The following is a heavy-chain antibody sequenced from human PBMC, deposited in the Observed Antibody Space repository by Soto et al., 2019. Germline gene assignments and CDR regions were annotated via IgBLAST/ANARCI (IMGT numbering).Heavy chain of an antibody. CDR2: ISYDGSNK. J-gene: IGHJ6*02. CDR1: GFTFSSYA. CDR3: AFLGLEGWYVRDV. Sequence: SLRLSCTASGFTFSSYAMHWVRQAPGKGLEWVAVISYDGSNKYYADSVKGRFTISRDNSKNTLYLQMNSLRAEDTAVYYCAFLGLEGWYVRDVWGQGTTVTVSS. D-gene: IGHD6-19*01. V-gene: IGHV3-30-3*01.